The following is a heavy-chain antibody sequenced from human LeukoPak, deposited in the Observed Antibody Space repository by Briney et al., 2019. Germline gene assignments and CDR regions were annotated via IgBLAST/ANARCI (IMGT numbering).Heavy chain of an antibody. CDR2: IYGSGST. V-gene: IGHV4-59*01. CDR1: GSSISGYY. D-gene: IGHD3-10*01. J-gene: IGHJ4*02. Sequence: SETLSLTCNVSGSSISGYYWSWIRQPPGKGLEWVAYIYGSGSTNYNPSLKSRVTISVDASKNQFSLKLNNMSAADMALYYCSRGGRYYGSGTYWNYWGQGTLVTVSS. CDR3: SRGGRYYGSGTYWNY.